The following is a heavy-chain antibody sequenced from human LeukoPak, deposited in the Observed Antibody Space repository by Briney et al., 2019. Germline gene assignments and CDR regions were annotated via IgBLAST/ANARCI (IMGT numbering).Heavy chain of an antibody. J-gene: IGHJ4*02. D-gene: IGHD2-8*02. CDR1: GFTFSSSA. CDR2: IAHHGNNK. CDR3: AKDGSWSCTD. Sequence: GGSLRLSCGASGFTFSSSAMRWVRQGPGKGLEWVAYIAHHGNNKYYADSVKGRFTISRDNSKGSLYLQMNSLRADDTAVYYCAKDGSWSCTDWGQGTLARVSS. V-gene: IGHV3-30*02.